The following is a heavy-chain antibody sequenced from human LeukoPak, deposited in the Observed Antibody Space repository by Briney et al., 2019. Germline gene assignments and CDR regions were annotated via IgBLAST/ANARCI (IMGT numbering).Heavy chain of an antibody. Sequence: GPSLRLSSSASGLTFSGYALSWVRQAPGKGLEWVSGISASGGSTDYADSVKGRFTISRDNSKNTLYLQMNSLRAEDTAVYYCAKLCSGGSCYWNYWGQGTLVTVSS. V-gene: IGHV3-23*01. CDR2: ISASGGST. J-gene: IGHJ4*02. D-gene: IGHD2-15*01. CDR3: AKLCSGGSCYWNY. CDR1: GLTFSGYA.